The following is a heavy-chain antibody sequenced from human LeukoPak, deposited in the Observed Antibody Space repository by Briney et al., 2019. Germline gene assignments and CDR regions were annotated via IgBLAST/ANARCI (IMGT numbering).Heavy chain of an antibody. CDR2: INSDGSST. CDR1: RFTFSSYW. Sequence: GSLRLSCAASRFTFSSYWMHWVRQAPGKGLVWVSRINSDGSSTTYADSVKGRFTISRDNAKNTLYLQMNSLRAEDTAVYYCARTIGSKNAFDIWGQGTMVTVSS. V-gene: IGHV3-74*01. D-gene: IGHD1-26*01. CDR3: ARTIGSKNAFDI. J-gene: IGHJ3*02.